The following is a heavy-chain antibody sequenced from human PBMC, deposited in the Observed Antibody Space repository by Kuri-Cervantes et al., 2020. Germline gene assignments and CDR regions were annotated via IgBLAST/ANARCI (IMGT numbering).Heavy chain of an antibody. J-gene: IGHJ6*02. CDR2: IYYSGST. V-gene: IGHV4-39*07. Sequence: SSYEMNWVRQAPGKGLEWVGNIYYSGSTYYHPSLKSRVTISVDTSKNQFSLKLSSVTAADTAVYYCAREMTQSGGSLYFQHYYYYGMDVWGQGTTVTVSS. CDR1: SSYE. D-gene: IGHD3-16*01. CDR3: AREMTQSGGSLYFQHYYYYGMDV.